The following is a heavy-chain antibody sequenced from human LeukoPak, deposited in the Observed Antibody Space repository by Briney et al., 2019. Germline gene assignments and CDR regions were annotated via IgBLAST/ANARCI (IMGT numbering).Heavy chain of an antibody. J-gene: IGHJ4*02. V-gene: IGHV3-48*03. CDR2: ISSSGSTI. CDR3: ARVAGDSSGYLFDY. D-gene: IGHD3-22*01. Sequence: GGSLRLSCAASGFTFSSYEMNWVRQAPGKGLEWVSYISSSGSTIYYADSVKGRFTISRDNAKNTLYLQMNSLRAEDTAVYYCARVAGDSSGYLFDYWGQGTLVTVSS. CDR1: GFTFSSYE.